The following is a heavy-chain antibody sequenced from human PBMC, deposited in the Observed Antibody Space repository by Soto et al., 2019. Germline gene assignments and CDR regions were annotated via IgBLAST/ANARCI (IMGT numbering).Heavy chain of an antibody. V-gene: IGHV5-51*01. D-gene: IGHD5-12*01. CDR1: GYNFRTSW. J-gene: IGHJ3*02. Sequence: GESLKISCKTSGYNFRTSWIGWVRQMPGKGLEWMGIIYPGDSVTRYSPSFQGQVTISADKSISTAYLQWSSLKASDTAMYYCASQEMATKNVDAFDIWGQGTMVTVSS. CDR2: IYPGDSVT. CDR3: ASQEMATKNVDAFDI.